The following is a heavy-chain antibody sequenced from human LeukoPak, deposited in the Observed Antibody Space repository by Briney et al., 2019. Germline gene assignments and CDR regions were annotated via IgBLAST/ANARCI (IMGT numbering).Heavy chain of an antibody. J-gene: IGHJ6*03. CDR2: ASGSGETT. CDR3: AREVSRKLPPSLGWGDYYYYYMDV. CDR1: GFTFSTCA. D-gene: IGHD3-16*01. Sequence: PGGSLRLSCSASGFTFSTCAMSWVRQAPGRGLEWVSGASGSGETTYYVDSVKGRFTISRDNSKNALFLQMSGLTVEDTAVYYCAREVSRKLPPSLGWGDYYYYYMDVWGKGTTVTVSS. V-gene: IGHV3-23*01.